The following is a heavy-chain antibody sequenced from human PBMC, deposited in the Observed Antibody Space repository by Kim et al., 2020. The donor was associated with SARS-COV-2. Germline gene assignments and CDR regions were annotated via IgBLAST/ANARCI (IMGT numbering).Heavy chain of an antibody. CDR2: INHSGST. CDR3: ARGLILAARMKGARTYYFDY. V-gene: IGHV4-34*01. CDR1: GGSFSGYY. J-gene: IGHJ4*02. Sequence: SETLSLTCAVYGGSFSGYYWSWIRQPPGKGLEWIGEINHSGSTNYNPSLKSRVTISVDTSKNQFSLKLSSVTAADTAVYYCARGLILAARMKGARTYYFDYWGQGTLVTVSS. D-gene: IGHD6-6*01.